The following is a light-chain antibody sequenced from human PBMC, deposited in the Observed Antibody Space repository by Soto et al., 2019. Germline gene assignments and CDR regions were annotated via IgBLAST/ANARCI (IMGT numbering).Light chain of an antibody. CDR3: QQYGSSPRWK. CDR1: HRVIINY. V-gene: IGKV3-20*01. CDR2: GAS. J-gene: IGKJ1*01. Sequence: IVLPPSPATLSFSPFERGPLSLLSSHRVIINYVAWYQQKPGQAPRLLIYGASSRATSIPARFSGSGSGTDFTLTIRRLEPEDFAVYYCQQYGSSPRWKCGQGNK.